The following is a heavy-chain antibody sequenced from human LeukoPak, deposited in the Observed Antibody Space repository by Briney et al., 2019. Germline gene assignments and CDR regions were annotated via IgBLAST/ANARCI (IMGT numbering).Heavy chain of an antibody. CDR3: ARDGFQEVYYGSGSYYLGY. D-gene: IGHD3-10*01. Sequence: GGSLRLSCAASGFAFRTCTMNWVRQAPGKGLEWVSFISSTSDYIYYADSVKGRFTISRDNAKNTLYLQMNSLRAEDTAVYYCARDGFQEVYYGSGSYYLGYWGQGTLVTVSS. CDR2: ISSTSDYI. J-gene: IGHJ4*02. CDR1: GFAFRTCT. V-gene: IGHV3-21*01.